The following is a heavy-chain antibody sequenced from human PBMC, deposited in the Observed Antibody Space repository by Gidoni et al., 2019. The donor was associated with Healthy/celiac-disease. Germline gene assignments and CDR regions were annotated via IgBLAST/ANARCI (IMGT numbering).Heavy chain of an antibody. D-gene: IGHD3-22*01. CDR3: ARVPGYYDSSGYYLVDAFDI. CDR2: IYSGGST. J-gene: IGHJ3*02. Sequence: EVQLVESGGGLVQPGGSLRLSCAASGFTVSSNYMSWVRQAPGKGLEWVSVIYSGGSTYYADSVKGRFTISRDNSKNTLYLQMNSLRAEDTAVYYCARVPGYYDSSGYYLVDAFDIWGQGTMVTVSS. V-gene: IGHV3-66*01. CDR1: GFTVSSNY.